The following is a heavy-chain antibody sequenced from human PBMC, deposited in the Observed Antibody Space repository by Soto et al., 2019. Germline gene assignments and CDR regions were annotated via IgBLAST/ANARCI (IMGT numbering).Heavy chain of an antibody. J-gene: IGHJ4*02. Sequence: QVHLVQSGGEVKKPGASVKVSCKASRYTFNRHGITWVRQAPGQGLEWMGWISGYNGDINYEQKFQGRVTLSSDTLTSTVYLELKSLRFDDTAVYYCARVRIVGAREIDFWGQGTLVTVSS. V-gene: IGHV1-18*04. CDR1: RYTFNRHG. CDR3: ARVRIVGAREIDF. D-gene: IGHD1-26*01. CDR2: ISGYNGDI.